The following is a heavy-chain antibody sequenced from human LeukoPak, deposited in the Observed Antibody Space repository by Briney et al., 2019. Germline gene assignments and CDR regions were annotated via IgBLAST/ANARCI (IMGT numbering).Heavy chain of an antibody. CDR1: GGSISRYY. Sequence: PSETLSLTCTVSGGSISRYYWSWIRQPPGKGLEWIGYIYYSGSTNYIPSLKSRVTISVDTSKNQFSLKLSSVTAADTAVYYCARSDSSGYYYWGQGTLVTVSS. V-gene: IGHV4-59*01. D-gene: IGHD3-22*01. CDR3: ARSDSSGYYY. CDR2: IYYSGST. J-gene: IGHJ4*02.